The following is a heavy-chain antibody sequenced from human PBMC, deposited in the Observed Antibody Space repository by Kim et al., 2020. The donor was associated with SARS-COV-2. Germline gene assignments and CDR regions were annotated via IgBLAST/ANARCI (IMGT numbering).Heavy chain of an antibody. CDR3: ARDYYDSSGYSPNWFDP. Sequence: VKGRFTISRDNAKNSLYLQMNSLRAEDTAVYYCARDYYDSSGYSPNWFDPWGQGTLVTVSS. D-gene: IGHD3-22*01. V-gene: IGHV3-11*06. J-gene: IGHJ5*02.